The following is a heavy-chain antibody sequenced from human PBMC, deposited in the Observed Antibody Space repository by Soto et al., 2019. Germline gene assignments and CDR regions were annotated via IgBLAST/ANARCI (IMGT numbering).Heavy chain of an antibody. Sequence: EVQLVESGGGLVQPGGSLRLSCAASGFTFSSYSMNWVRQAPGKGLEWVSYISSSSSTIYYADSVKGRFTISRDNAKNSLCLEMNSLRDEDTAVYYWARTRIAAAGRGGCDPWGQGTLGAGSS. CDR2: ISSSSSTI. D-gene: IGHD6-13*01. CDR1: GFTFSSYS. J-gene: IGHJ5*02. V-gene: IGHV3-48*02. CDR3: ARTRIAAAGRGGCDP.